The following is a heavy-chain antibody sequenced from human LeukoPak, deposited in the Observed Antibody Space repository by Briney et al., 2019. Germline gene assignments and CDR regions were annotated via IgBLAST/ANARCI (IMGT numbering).Heavy chain of an antibody. V-gene: IGHV1-2*02. CDR2: INPNSGDT. CDR3: ARDDGTTGLII. CDR1: GYIFTGYY. Sequence: ASVKVSCKASGYIFTGYYMHWVRQAPGQGLEWMGWINPNSGDTNYAQKFQGRVTMTRDTSISTAYMELSRLRSDDTAVYYCARDDGTTGLIIWGQGTLVTVSS. D-gene: IGHD1-1*01. J-gene: IGHJ4*02.